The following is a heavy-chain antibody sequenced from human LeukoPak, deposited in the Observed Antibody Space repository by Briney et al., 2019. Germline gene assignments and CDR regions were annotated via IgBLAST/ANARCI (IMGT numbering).Heavy chain of an antibody. Sequence: GGSLRLSCAASGFTFSSYWMSWVRQAPGKGLEWVAVISYDGSNKYYADSVKGRFTISRDNSKNTLYLQMNSLRAEDTAVYYCARVTPGTGLDYWGQGTLVTVSS. V-gene: IGHV3-30*03. CDR2: ISYDGSNK. CDR3: ARVTPGTGLDY. CDR1: GFTFSSYW. J-gene: IGHJ4*02. D-gene: IGHD1-1*01.